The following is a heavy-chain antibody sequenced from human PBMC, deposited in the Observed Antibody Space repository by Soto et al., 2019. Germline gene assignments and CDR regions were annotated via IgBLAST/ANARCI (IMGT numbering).Heavy chain of an antibody. CDR2: IIPIFGTA. Sequence: VASVKVSCKASGGTFSSYAISWVRQAPGQGLEWMGGIIPIFGTANYAQKFQGRVTITADESTSTAYMELSSLRSEDTAVYYCARGAQRARLAVASQEWFDPWGQGTLVTVSS. CDR3: ARGAQRARLAVASQEWFDP. D-gene: IGHD6-19*01. V-gene: IGHV1-69*13. CDR1: GGTFSSYA. J-gene: IGHJ5*02.